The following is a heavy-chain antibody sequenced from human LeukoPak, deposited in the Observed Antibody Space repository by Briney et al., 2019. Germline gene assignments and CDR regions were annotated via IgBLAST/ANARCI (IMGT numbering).Heavy chain of an antibody. CDR1: GFTFSSYS. D-gene: IGHD6-13*01. V-gene: IGHV3-48*01. CDR2: ISTSTTTI. J-gene: IGHJ5*02. Sequence: GGSLRLSCEASGFTFSSYSMNWVRQAPGKGLEWISYISTSTTTIYYANSVKGRFTISRDNAKKSLYLQMNSLRAEDTAVYYCARDLVSSSSYRDYNWFDPWGQGTLVTVSS. CDR3: ARDLVSSSSYRDYNWFDP.